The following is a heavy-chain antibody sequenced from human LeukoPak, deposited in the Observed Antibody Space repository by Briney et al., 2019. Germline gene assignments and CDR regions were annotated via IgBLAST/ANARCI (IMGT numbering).Heavy chain of an antibody. Sequence: PSETLSLTCTVSGGSISSYYWSWIRQPPGKGLEWIGYIYYSGSTNYNPSPKSRVTISVDTSKNQFSLKLSSVTAADTAVYYCATTTIAAAPPYYYGMDVWGQGTAVTVSS. D-gene: IGHD6-13*01. V-gene: IGHV4-59*08. CDR2: IYYSGST. CDR1: GGSISSYY. CDR3: ATTTIAAAPPYYYGMDV. J-gene: IGHJ6*02.